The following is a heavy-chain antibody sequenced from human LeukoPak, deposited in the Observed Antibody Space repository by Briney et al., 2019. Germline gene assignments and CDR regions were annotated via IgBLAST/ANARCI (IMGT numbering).Heavy chain of an antibody. CDR1: GFTFSSYE. D-gene: IGHD3-22*01. V-gene: IGHV3-48*03. Sequence: GGSLRLSCAASGFTFSSYEMNWVRQAPGKGLEWVSYISSSGSTIYYADSVKGRFTISRDNAKNSLYLQMNSLRAEDTAVYYCARDLYYYDSSGYRDFGYWGQGTLVTVSS. CDR2: ISSSGSTI. CDR3: ARDLYYYDSSGYRDFGY. J-gene: IGHJ4*02.